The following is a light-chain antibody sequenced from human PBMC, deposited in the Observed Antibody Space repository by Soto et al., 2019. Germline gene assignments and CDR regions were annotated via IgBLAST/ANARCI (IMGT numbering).Light chain of an antibody. CDR3: QQYNSYSRT. V-gene: IGKV1-5*01. CDR2: DAS. J-gene: IGKJ1*01. CDR1: QSISSW. Sequence: DIQMTQYPSSLSASVGDRVTITCRASQSISSWLAWYQQKPGKAPKLLIYDASSLESGVPSRFSGSGSGTEFTLTISSLQPDDFATYYCQQYNSYSRTFGQGTKVDIK.